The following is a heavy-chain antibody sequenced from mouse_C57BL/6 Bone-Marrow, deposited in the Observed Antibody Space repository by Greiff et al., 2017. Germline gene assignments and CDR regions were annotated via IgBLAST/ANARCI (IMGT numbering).Heavy chain of an antibody. Sequence: QVQLKQSGPGLVAPSQSLSITCPVSGFSLTSYGVDWVRQPPGKGLEWLGVIWGGGSTNYNSALMSRLSISKDNSKSQVFLKMNSLQTDDTAMYYCAKHRDYGRAGDWYFDVWGTGTTVTVSS. CDR3: AKHRDYGRAGDWYFDV. J-gene: IGHJ1*03. CDR2: IWGGGST. D-gene: IGHD1-1*01. CDR1: GFSLTSYG. V-gene: IGHV2-9*01.